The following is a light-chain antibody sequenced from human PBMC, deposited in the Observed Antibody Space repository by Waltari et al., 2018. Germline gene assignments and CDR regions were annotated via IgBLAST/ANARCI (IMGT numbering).Light chain of an antibody. CDR2: EVY. V-gene: IGLV2-8*01. Sequence: QFPSASGSPGQSVTISCTGTSSDVGGNDYISWYQQHPGKAPKVIIYEVYKRPSGVPDRFSGSKSGNTASLTVSGLQAEDEANYYCSSYAGKYVFGGGTKLTVL. J-gene: IGLJ3*02. CDR1: SSDVGGNDY. CDR3: SSYAGKYV.